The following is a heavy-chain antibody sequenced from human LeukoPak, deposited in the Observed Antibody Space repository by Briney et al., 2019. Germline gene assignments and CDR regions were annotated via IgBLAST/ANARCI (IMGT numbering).Heavy chain of an antibody. V-gene: IGHV3-30*02. D-gene: IGHD6-19*01. CDR3: AKGQGWYVDY. J-gene: IGHJ4*02. CDR1: GFTFSGYG. CDR2: IQYDGGNE. Sequence: GGSLRLSCAASGFTFSGYGMHWVRQAPGKGLEWVAFIQYDGGNEKYVDSVKGRFTVSRDNSKNMLYLRMNSLRAEDTSVYYCAKGQGWYVDYWGQGTLVTVSS.